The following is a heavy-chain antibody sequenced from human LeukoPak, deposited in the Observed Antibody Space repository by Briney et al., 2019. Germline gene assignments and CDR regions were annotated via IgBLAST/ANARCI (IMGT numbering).Heavy chain of an antibody. CDR2: FDPEDGEA. J-gene: IGHJ5*02. CDR1: GYTLTELS. D-gene: IGHD3-22*01. Sequence: ASVKVSCRVSGYTLTELSTHWVRQAPGKGLEWMGGFDPEDGEAIYAQKFQGRVTMTEDTSTDTAYMELSSLRSEDTAVYYCTTANRLTRDSSGYYPDSWGQGTLVTVSS. CDR3: TTANRLTRDSSGYYPDS. V-gene: IGHV1-24*01.